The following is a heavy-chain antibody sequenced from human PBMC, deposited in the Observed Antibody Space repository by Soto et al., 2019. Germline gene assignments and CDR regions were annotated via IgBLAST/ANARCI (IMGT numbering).Heavy chain of an antibody. V-gene: IGHV4-59*01. Sequence: KTSETLSLTCTVSGGSISSYYWSWMRQPPGKGLEWIGYIYYSGSTNYNPSLKSRVTISVDTSKNQFSLKLSSVTAADTAVYYCARESVPGGSNWFDPWGQGTLVTVSS. J-gene: IGHJ5*02. D-gene: IGHD2-15*01. CDR1: GGSISSYY. CDR2: IYYSGST. CDR3: ARESVPGGSNWFDP.